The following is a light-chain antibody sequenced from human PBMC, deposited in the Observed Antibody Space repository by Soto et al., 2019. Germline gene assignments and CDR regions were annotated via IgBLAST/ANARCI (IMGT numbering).Light chain of an antibody. J-gene: IGLJ2*01. CDR2: EVT. CDR3: CSYTSSNTML. Sequence: QSALTQPASLSGSPGQSITISCTGTGSDVGGYDYVSWYQHHPGKAPKLRIYEVTNRPSGISSRFSGSKSGNTASLTISGLRAEAGADYYCCSYTSSNTMLFGGGTKVTVL. CDR1: GSDVGGYDY. V-gene: IGLV2-14*01.